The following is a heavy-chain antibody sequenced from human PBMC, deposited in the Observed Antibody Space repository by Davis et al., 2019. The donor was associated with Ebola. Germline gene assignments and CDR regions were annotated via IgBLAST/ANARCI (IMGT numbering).Heavy chain of an antibody. Sequence: SVKVSCKASGGTFSSYAISWVRQAPGQGLEWMGGIIPIFGTANYAQKFQGRVTITADESTSTAYMELSSLRSEDTAVYYCASQPNITIFGVVIKPLYGMDVWGQGTTVTVSS. D-gene: IGHD3-3*01. CDR2: IIPIFGTA. CDR1: GGTFSSYA. V-gene: IGHV1-69*13. CDR3: ASQPNITIFGVVIKPLYGMDV. J-gene: IGHJ6*02.